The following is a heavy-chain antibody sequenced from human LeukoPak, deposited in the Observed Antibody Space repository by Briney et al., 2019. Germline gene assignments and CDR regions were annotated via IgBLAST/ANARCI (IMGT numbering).Heavy chain of an antibody. D-gene: IGHD5-18*01. V-gene: IGHV4-34*01. Sequence: SETLSLTCAVYGGSFRGYYWSWIRQPPGKGLEWIGEINHSGSTNYNPSLKSRVTISVDTSKNQFSLKLSSVTAADTAVYYCARGSSQLWSADWGQGTLVTVSS. CDR1: GGSFRGYY. CDR2: INHSGST. CDR3: ARGSSQLWSAD. J-gene: IGHJ4*02.